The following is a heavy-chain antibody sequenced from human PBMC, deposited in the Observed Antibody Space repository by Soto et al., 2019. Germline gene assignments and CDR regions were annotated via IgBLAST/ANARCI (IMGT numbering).Heavy chain of an antibody. V-gene: IGHV3-30-3*01. CDR1: GFTFSSYA. CDR3: ARDLADYYGSGSYPLGWFDP. J-gene: IGHJ5*02. D-gene: IGHD3-10*01. Sequence: QVQLVESGGGVVQPGRSLRLSCAASGFTFSSYAMHWVRQAPGKGLEWVAVISYDGSNKYYADSVKGRFTISRDNSKNTLYLQMNSLSAEDTAVYYCARDLADYYGSGSYPLGWFDPWGQGTLVTVSS. CDR2: ISYDGSNK.